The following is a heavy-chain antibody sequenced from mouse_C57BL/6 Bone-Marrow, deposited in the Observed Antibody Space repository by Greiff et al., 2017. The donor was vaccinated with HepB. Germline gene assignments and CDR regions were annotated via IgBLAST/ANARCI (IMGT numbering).Heavy chain of an antibody. CDR2: SRNKANDYTT. CDR3: ARDARDYPYWYFDV. J-gene: IGHJ1*03. Sequence: EVMLVESGGGLVQSGRSLRLSCATSGFTFSDFYMEWVRQAPGKGLEWIAASRNKANDYTTEYSASVKGRFIVSRDTSQSILYLQMNALRADDTAIYYCARDARDYPYWYFDVWGTGTTVTVSS. D-gene: IGHD2-4*01. V-gene: IGHV7-1*01. CDR1: GFTFSDFY.